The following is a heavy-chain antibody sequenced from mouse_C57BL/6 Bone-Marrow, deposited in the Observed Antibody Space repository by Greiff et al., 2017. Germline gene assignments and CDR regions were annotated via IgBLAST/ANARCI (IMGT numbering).Heavy chain of an antibody. Sequence: VQLQQSGPELVKPGASVTMSCKASGYTFTDYNMHWVKQSHGKSLEWIGYINPNNGGTSYNQKFKGKATLTVNKSSSTAYMELRSLTSEDSAVYYCARRRLRRGWYFDVWGTGTTVTVSS. J-gene: IGHJ1*03. CDR3: ARRRLRRGWYFDV. CDR1: GYTFTDYN. CDR2: INPNNGGT. D-gene: IGHD2-4*01. V-gene: IGHV1-22*01.